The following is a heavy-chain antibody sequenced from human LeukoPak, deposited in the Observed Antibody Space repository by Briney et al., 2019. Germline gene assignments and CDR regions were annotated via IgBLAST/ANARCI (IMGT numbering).Heavy chain of an antibody. CDR3: ARSSYSAYYMDV. CDR1: GFTFSSYA. D-gene: IGHD6-13*01. Sequence: GGSLRLSCAASGFTFSSYAMSWVRQAPGKGLEWVSAISGSGGSTYYADSVKGRFTISRDNSKNTLYLQMNSLRAEDTAVYYCARSSYSAYYMDVWGKGTTVTVSS. V-gene: IGHV3-23*01. CDR2: ISGSGGST. J-gene: IGHJ6*03.